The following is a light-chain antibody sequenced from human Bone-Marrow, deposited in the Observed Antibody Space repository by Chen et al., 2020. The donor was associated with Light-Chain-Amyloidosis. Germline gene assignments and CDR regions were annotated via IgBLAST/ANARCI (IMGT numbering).Light chain of an antibody. CDR2: LGS. J-gene: IGKJ4*01. CDR3: MQALQTPT. Sequence: EIVMTQSPLSLPVTPGEPASISCRSSQSLLHSNGYNYLDWYLQKPGQSPQLLIYLGSNRASGVPDRFSGSGSGTDFTLKIRRVEAEDVGVYYCMQALQTPTFGGGTKVEIK. CDR1: QSLLHSNGYNY. V-gene: IGKV2-28*01.